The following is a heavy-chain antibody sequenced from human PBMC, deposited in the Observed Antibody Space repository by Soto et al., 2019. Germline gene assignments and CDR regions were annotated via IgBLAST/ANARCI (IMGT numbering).Heavy chain of an antibody. CDR3: ATFGTFDY. V-gene: IGHV3-21*01. D-gene: IGHD3-3*01. CDR1: GFTFSTYA. CDR2: ISSSSTDM. Sequence: VQLVESGGGLVKPGGSLRLSFTASGFTFSTYAIHWVRQAPGKGLEWVASISSSSTDMYSAASLKGRFTISRDNAKNSLYLQMNSLRCEDTAVYYCATFGTFDYWGQGALVTVTS. J-gene: IGHJ4*02.